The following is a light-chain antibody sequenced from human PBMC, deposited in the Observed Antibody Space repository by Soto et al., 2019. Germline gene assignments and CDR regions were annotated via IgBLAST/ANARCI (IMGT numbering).Light chain of an antibody. V-gene: IGKV1-39*01. Sequence: DIQMTQSPSSLSASVGDRVTITCRASQTIYQALNWYHQKPGKAPRLLISSATALQRGVPSRFSGSGYVAEFTLIISSLLPEDFGTYYCQQSFTSIFTFGPGTKVDV. CDR3: QQSFTSIFT. CDR1: QTIYQA. J-gene: IGKJ3*01. CDR2: SAT.